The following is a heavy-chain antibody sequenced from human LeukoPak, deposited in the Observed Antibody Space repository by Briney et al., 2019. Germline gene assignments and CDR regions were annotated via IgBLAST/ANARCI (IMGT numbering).Heavy chain of an antibody. CDR1: GGTFSSYA. V-gene: IGHV1-69*13. J-gene: IGHJ4*02. D-gene: IGHD3-10*01. Sequence: VASVKVSCKASGGTFSSYAISWVRQAPGQGLEWMGGIIPIFGTANYAQKFQGRVTITADESTSTAYMELSSLRSEDTAVYYCARERSLAYYGSGSYYKESYFDYWGQGTLVTVSS. CDR2: IIPIFGTA. CDR3: ARERSLAYYGSGSYYKESYFDY.